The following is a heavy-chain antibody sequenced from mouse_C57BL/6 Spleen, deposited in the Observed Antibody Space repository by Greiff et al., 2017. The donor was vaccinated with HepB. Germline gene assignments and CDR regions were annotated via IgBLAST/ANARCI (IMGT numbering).Heavy chain of an antibody. CDR2: IDPSDSYT. V-gene: IGHV1-50*01. D-gene: IGHD1-1*01. CDR3: ARVYGSPYYAMDY. CDR1: GYTFTSYW. Sequence: QVQLQQPGAELVKPGASVKLSCKASGYTFTSYWMQWVKQRPGQGLEWIGEIDPSDSYTNYNQKFKGKATLTVDTSSSTAYMKLSSLTSEDSAVYYCARVYGSPYYAMDYWGQGTSVTVSS. J-gene: IGHJ4*01.